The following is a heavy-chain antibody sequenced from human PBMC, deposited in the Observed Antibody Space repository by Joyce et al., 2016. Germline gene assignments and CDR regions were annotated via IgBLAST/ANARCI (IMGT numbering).Heavy chain of an antibody. D-gene: IGHD3-3*01. V-gene: IGHV3-7*01. Sequence: EVQLVESGGGLVQPGGSLRLSCVSSGFTFRKYYMGWIRQAPGKGPEWVANIKADGSEKSYGGSVEGRFTISRDNAKNSLYLQINGLRAEDTAVYYCAREYFWRYDYWGQGTLVTVSS. CDR2: IKADGSEK. CDR3: AREYFWRYDY. CDR1: GFTFRKYY. J-gene: IGHJ4*02.